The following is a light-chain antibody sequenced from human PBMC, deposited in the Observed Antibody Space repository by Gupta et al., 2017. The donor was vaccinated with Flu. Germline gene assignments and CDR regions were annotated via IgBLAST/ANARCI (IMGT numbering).Light chain of an antibody. CDR3: QAWDSSTWV. J-gene: IGLJ3*02. V-gene: IGLV3-1*01. CDR1: KLGNKY. Sequence: SYELTQPPSVSVSPGQTASITCSGDKLGNKYVCWYQQKPGQSPVLVIYQDKTRPSGIPERFSASNSGNTATLTIGGTQALDEADYYCQAWDSSTWVFGGGTKLTVL. CDR2: QDK.